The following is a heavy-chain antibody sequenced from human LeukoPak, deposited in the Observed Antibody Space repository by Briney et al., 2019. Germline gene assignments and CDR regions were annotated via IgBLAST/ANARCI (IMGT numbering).Heavy chain of an antibody. CDR3: AREAGGSGSYYNQKY. J-gene: IGHJ4*02. CDR2: IWYDGSNK. D-gene: IGHD3-10*01. Sequence: GGSLRLSCAASGFTFSRYGMHWVHQAPGKGLEWVAVIWYDGSNKYYADSVKGRFTISRDNSKNTLYLQMSSLRAEDTAVYYCAREAGGSGSYYNQKYWGQGTLVTVSS. CDR1: GFTFSRYG. V-gene: IGHV3-33*01.